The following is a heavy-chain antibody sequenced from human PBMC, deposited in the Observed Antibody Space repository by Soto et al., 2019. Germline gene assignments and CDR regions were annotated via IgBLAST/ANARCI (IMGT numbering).Heavy chain of an antibody. D-gene: IGHD4-4*01. Sequence: QVQLVESGGGVVQPGRSLRLSCAASGFTFSSYGMHWVRQAPGKGLEWVAVIWCDGSNKYYADSVKGRFTISRDNSKNTLYLQMNSLRAEDTAVYYCARDRVGSNYGFVDYWGQGTLVTVSS. CDR2: IWCDGSNK. V-gene: IGHV3-33*01. J-gene: IGHJ4*02. CDR3: ARDRVGSNYGFVDY. CDR1: GFTFSSYG.